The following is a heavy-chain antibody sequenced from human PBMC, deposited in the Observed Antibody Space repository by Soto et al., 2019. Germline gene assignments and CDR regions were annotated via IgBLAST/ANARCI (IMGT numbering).Heavy chain of an antibody. Sequence: QVQLVQSGAEVKKPGSSVKVSCKASGGTFSSYAISWVRQAPGQGLGWLGGIIPIFGTANYAQKFQGRVTITADESTSTAYMELSSLRSEDTAVYYCARGRDFWSGYADYYYYGMDVWGQGTTVTVSS. CDR1: GGTFSSYA. CDR3: ARGRDFWSGYADYYYYGMDV. V-gene: IGHV1-69*12. J-gene: IGHJ6*02. CDR2: IIPIFGTA. D-gene: IGHD3-3*01.